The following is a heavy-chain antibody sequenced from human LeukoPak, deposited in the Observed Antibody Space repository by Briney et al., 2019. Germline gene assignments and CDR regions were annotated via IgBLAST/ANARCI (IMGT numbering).Heavy chain of an antibody. J-gene: IGHJ5*02. D-gene: IGHD1-14*01. CDR1: GDTFSSYF. V-gene: IGHV1-46*04. Sequence: ASVEVSCKASGDTFSSYFINWVRQAPGQGLEWMGTISPSNGDTNYPQRLRGRITLTRDMSTSTVYMELNSLTSEDTAMYYCAREAPGVCWFDPWGQGTLVTVSS. CDR3: AREAPGVCWFDP. CDR2: ISPSNGDT.